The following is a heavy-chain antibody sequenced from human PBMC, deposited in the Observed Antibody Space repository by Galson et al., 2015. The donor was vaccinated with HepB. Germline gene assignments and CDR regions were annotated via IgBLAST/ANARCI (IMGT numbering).Heavy chain of an antibody. D-gene: IGHD1-26*01. CDR3: ARHRGTWDRASFDY. CDR2: IYPGDSHT. CDR1: GYSFTNYW. Sequence: QSGAEVKKPGESLKISCKGSGYSFTNYWIVWVRQMPGKGLEWMGIIYPGDSHTKYSPSFQGQVTVSADWSINTAYLQWSSLKASDTAIYYCARHRGTWDRASFDYWGQGTLVTVSS. V-gene: IGHV5-51*01. J-gene: IGHJ4*02.